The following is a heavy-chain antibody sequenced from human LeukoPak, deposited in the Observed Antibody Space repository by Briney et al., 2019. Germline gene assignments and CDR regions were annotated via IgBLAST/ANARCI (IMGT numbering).Heavy chain of an antibody. CDR2: TNSGGTST. J-gene: IGHJ4*02. CDR3: AKQSYARSLGE. V-gene: IGHV3-23*01. Sequence: GGSLRLFCATSGFPFSDFSMSWVRQAPGKGLEWISTTNSGGTSTYYAESVKGRFTISRDNSKNTLYLPMSSLRVEDTAVYYCAKQSYARSLGEGGPGTLVSVSS. D-gene: IGHD2-8*01. CDR1: GFPFSDFS.